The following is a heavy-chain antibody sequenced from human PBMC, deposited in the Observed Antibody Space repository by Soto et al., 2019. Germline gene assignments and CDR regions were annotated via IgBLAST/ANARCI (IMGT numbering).Heavy chain of an antibody. CDR2: IYYNGSP. Sequence: SENPSLTCTVSGGSISSTTYYWVWIRQPPGKGLEWIGIIYYNGSPYNNPSLKSRVTIAVDTSKNQFSLKLSSVTAADTAVYYCARGWDTYYDFWSGYNWLDPWGQGTPVTVSS. CDR1: GGSISSTTYY. CDR3: ARGWDTYYDFWSGYNWLDP. J-gene: IGHJ5*02. D-gene: IGHD3-3*01. V-gene: IGHV4-39*07.